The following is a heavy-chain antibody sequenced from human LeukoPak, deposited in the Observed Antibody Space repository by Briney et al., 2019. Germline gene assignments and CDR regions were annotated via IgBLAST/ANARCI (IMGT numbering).Heavy chain of an antibody. CDR2: IRYDGSNK. CDR1: GFTFSSYG. D-gene: IGHD5-24*01. Sequence: PGGSLRLSCAASGFTFSSYGMHWVRQAPGKGLEWVAFIRYDGSNKYYADSVKGRFTISRDNSKNTLYLQMNSLRAEDTAVYYCAKDLGRGGYNLRTFDYWGQGTLVTVSS. CDR3: AKDLGRGGYNLRTFDY. V-gene: IGHV3-30*02. J-gene: IGHJ4*02.